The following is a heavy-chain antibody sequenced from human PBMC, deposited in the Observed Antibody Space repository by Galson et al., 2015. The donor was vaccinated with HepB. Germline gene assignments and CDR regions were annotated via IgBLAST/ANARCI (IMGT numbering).Heavy chain of an antibody. CDR2: IDWDDDK. CDR3: ARIRGYCSGGSCYSGPVDY. V-gene: IGHV2-70*11. D-gene: IGHD2-15*01. Sequence: PALVKPTQTLTLTCTFSGFSLSTSGMCVSWIRQPPGKALEWLARIDWDDDKYYSTSLKTRLTISKDTSKNQVVLTMTNMDPVDTATYYCARIRGYCSGGSCYSGPVDYWGQGTLVTVTS. CDR1: GFSLSTSGMC. J-gene: IGHJ4*02.